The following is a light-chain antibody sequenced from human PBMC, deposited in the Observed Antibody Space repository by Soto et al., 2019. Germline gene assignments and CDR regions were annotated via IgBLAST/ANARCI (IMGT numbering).Light chain of an antibody. CDR2: AVT. J-gene: IGLJ2*01. V-gene: IGLV2-14*01. Sequence: QSALNQPASVSGSPGQSITISCTGTSSDIGGYNFVSWYHQHPGKAPKLLIYAVTNRPSGIPDRFSGSKSGNTASLTISGLQAEDGADYYCASYTTSSTLVFGGGTKVTVL. CDR1: SSDIGGYNF. CDR3: ASYTTSSTLV.